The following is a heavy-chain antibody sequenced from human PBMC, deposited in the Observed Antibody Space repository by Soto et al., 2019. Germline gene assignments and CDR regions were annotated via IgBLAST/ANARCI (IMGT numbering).Heavy chain of an antibody. CDR3: VRGDGDYHDGNGYLGRH. CDR1: GFIFSSYA. Sequence: GGSLRLSCAASGFIFSSYAMSWVRQAPGKGLEWVSAISGSGGSTYYADSVKGRFTISRDNAKNTLYLQMNSLRVEDTAVYYCVRGDGDYHDGNGYLGRHWGQGTLVTVSS. J-gene: IGHJ4*02. D-gene: IGHD5-18*01. V-gene: IGHV3-23*01. CDR2: ISGSGGST.